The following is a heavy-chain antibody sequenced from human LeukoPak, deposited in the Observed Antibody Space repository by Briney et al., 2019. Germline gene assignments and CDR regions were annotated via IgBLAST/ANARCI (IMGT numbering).Heavy chain of an antibody. V-gene: IGHV3-7*03. J-gene: IGHJ5*02. Sequence: PGGSLRLSCAASGFTFSSYWMSWVRKAPGKGLEWVANIKQDGSEKYYVDSVKGRFTISRDNAKNSLYLQMNSLRAEDTAVYYCAREAFWQWPTNWFDPWGQGTLVTVSS. CDR2: IKQDGSEK. CDR1: GFTFSSYW. D-gene: IGHD3-3*02. CDR3: AREAFWQWPTNWFDP.